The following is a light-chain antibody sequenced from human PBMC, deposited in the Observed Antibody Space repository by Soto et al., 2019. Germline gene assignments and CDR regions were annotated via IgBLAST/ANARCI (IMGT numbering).Light chain of an antibody. CDR3: QQYNNWWT. V-gene: IGKV3D-15*01. CDR1: ETVRSN. CDR2: AAS. Sequence: EIVFTQSPGTLSLSSGERATLSFRASETVRSNLAWYQQKPGQAPRLLIYAASTRATGIPARFIGNGSGTEFTLTISSLQSEDFAVYYCQQYNNWWTFGQGTKVDIK. J-gene: IGKJ1*01.